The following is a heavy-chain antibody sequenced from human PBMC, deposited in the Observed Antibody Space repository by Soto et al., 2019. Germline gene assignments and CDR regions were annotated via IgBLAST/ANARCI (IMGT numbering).Heavy chain of an antibody. CDR2: ISGSGGST. Sequence: GGSLRLSCAASGFTFSSYAMSWVRQAPGKGLEWVSAISGSGGSTYYADSVKGRFTISRDDSKNTLYLQMNSLRAEDTAVYYCAKRQGAGFGELRRLGYYYYGMDVWGQGTTVTVSS. D-gene: IGHD3-10*01. CDR3: AKRQGAGFGELRRLGYYYYGMDV. CDR1: GFTFSSYA. V-gene: IGHV3-23*01. J-gene: IGHJ6*02.